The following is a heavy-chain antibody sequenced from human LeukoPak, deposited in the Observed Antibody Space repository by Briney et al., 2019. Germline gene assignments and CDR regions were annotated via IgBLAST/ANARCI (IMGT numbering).Heavy chain of an antibody. J-gene: IGHJ4*02. CDR3: AKQGNLLYYFDY. D-gene: IGHD1-14*01. CDR2: IRGGGGST. Sequence: GGSLRLSCAASGFTFSSYAMTWVRQVPGKGLEWVSTIRGGGGSTYYADSVKGRFTISRDNSKNTLYLQMNSLRAEDTAIYYCAKQGNLLYYFDYWGQGALVTVSS. CDR1: GFTFSSYA. V-gene: IGHV3-23*01.